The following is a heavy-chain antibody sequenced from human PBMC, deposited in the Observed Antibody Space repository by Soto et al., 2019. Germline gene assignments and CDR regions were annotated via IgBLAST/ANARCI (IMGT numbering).Heavy chain of an antibody. V-gene: IGHV3-23*01. CDR2: ISGSGDTT. Sequence: ELQPLESGGGLVQPGGSLRLSCVGSGFTFSNYAINWVRQSPRQGLEWVSAISGSGDTTYYADSVKGRFTISRDNSKNTLYLQMNSLTADDTAMYYCAKDLSPSTGSYYGYFDYWGQGTLVTVSS. CDR1: GFTFSNYA. J-gene: IGHJ4*02. D-gene: IGHD1-26*01. CDR3: AKDLSPSTGSYYGYFDY.